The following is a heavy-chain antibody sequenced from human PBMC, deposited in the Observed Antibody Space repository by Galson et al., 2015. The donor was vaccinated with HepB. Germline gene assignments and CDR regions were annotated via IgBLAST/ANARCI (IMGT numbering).Heavy chain of an antibody. CDR1: GFTFSSYG. CDR2: IRYDGSNK. V-gene: IGHV3-30*02. CDR3: ARFRGTRGGAFDI. J-gene: IGHJ3*02. D-gene: IGHD1-7*01. Sequence: SLRLSCAASGFTFSSYGMHWVRQAPGKGLEWVAFIRYDGSNKYYADSVKGRFTISRDNSKNTLYLQMNSLRAEDTAVYYCARFRGTRGGAFDIWGQGTMVTVSS.